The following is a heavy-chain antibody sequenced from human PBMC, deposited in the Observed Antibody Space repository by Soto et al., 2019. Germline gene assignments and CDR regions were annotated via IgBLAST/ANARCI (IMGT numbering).Heavy chain of an antibody. J-gene: IGHJ4*02. CDR3: ARPGYCRSGSCSFDS. Sequence: GGSLSLSCAASGFTFSSYRMNWVRPAPGKGLEWVSSISISSSFIYYADSVKGRFTISGDNAKNSLYLQMNGLRADDTAVYYCARPGYCRSGSCSFDSWGQGTQVNVSS. V-gene: IGHV3-21*01. CDR2: ISISSSFI. D-gene: IGHD2-15*01. CDR1: GFTFSSYR.